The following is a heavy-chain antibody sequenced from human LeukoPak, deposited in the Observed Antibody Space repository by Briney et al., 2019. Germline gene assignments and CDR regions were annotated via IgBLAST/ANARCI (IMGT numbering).Heavy chain of an antibody. Sequence: GASVKVSCKASGYTFTSYAMSWVRQAPGKGLVWVSAISGSGGSTYYADSVKGRFTISGDNSKNTLYLQMNSLRAEDTAVYYCAKDRDYDILTGYSAFDYWGQGTLVTVSS. J-gene: IGHJ4*02. V-gene: IGHV3-23*01. CDR1: GYTFTSYA. CDR2: ISGSGGST. D-gene: IGHD3-9*01. CDR3: AKDRDYDILTGYSAFDY.